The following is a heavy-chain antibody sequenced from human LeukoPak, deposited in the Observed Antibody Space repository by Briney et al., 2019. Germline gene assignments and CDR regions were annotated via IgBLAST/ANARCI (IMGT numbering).Heavy chain of an antibody. V-gene: IGHV3-66*01. CDR2: IYSGGST. CDR1: GFTVSSNY. J-gene: IGHJ6*02. CDR3: AWEPRQDGMDV. Sequence: GGSLRLSCAASGFTVSSNYMSWVRQAPGKGLEWVSVIYSGGSTYYADSVKGRFTISRDNSKNTLYLQMNSLRAEDTAVYYCAWEPRQDGMDVWGQGTTVTVSS.